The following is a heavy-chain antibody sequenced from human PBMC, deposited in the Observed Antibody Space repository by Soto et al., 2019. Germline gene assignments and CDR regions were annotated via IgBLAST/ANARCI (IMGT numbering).Heavy chain of an antibody. CDR1: GFTFSSYA. Sequence: PGGSLRLSCAASGFTFSSYAMSWVHQAPGKGLEWVSAISGSGGSTYYADSVKGRFTISRDNSKNTLYLQMNSLRAEDTAVYYCAKFAAWKGLYYYDSSGYPTHFDYWGQGTLVTVPQ. V-gene: IGHV3-23*01. D-gene: IGHD3-22*01. J-gene: IGHJ4*02. CDR2: ISGSGGST. CDR3: AKFAAWKGLYYYDSSGYPTHFDY.